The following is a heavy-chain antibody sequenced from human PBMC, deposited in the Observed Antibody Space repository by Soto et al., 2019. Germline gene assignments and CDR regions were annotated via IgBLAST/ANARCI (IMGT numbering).Heavy chain of an antibody. V-gene: IGHV1-69*13. J-gene: IGHJ4*02. CDR2: LIPTFGTA. CDR3: TRDDSGFSGSHYIDYFNY. Sequence: GASVKVSCKVSGGTFSSYNIGWVRQAPGQGLEWVGGLIPTFGTANYAQRFQGRVTITADESTTTVYMELSSLTSEDTAVYYCTRDDSGFSGSHYIDYFNYWGQGALVTVSS. D-gene: IGHD1-26*01. CDR1: GGTFSSYN.